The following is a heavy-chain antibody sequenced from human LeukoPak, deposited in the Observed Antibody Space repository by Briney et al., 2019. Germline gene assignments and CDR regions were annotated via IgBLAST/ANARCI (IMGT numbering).Heavy chain of an antibody. J-gene: IGHJ4*02. CDR1: GFTFSSYS. Sequence: GGSLRLSCAASGFTFSSYSMNWVRQAPGNGLEWVSSISSSSSYIYYADSVKGRFTISRDNAKNSLYLQMNSLRAEDTAVYYCARDRGELNYFDYWGQGTLVTVSS. D-gene: IGHD1-26*01. CDR2: ISSSSSYI. CDR3: ARDRGELNYFDY. V-gene: IGHV3-21*01.